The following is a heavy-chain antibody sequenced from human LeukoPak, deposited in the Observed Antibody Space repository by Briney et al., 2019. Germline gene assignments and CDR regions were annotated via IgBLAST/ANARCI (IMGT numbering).Heavy chain of an antibody. CDR2: INHSGST. V-gene: IGHV4-34*01. CDR1: GGSFSGYY. CDR3: ARQGYDYVWGSYRHRSPFDY. Sequence: PSETLSLTCAVYGGSFSGYYWSWIRQPPGKGLEWIGEINHSGSTNYNPSLKSRVTISVDTSKNQFSLKLSSVTAADTAVYYCARQGYDYVWGSYRHRSPFDYWGQGTLVTVSS. J-gene: IGHJ4*02. D-gene: IGHD3-16*02.